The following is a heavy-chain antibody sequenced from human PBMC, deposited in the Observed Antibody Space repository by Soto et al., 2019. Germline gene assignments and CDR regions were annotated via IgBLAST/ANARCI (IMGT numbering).Heavy chain of an antibody. J-gene: IGHJ6*02. Sequence: QLVESGGRGAQPGRSLRLSCEASEFTFSSYAMHWVRQAPGRGLEWVALISFDGRKEYYADSVKGRFIVSRDNSRSMVYLQMDSLRPDDTAIYYCARPIPRWSYHYGMDVWGQGTTVTVSS. V-gene: IGHV3-30*03. D-gene: IGHD2-15*01. CDR2: ISFDGRKE. CDR3: ARPIPRWSYHYGMDV. CDR1: EFTFSSYA.